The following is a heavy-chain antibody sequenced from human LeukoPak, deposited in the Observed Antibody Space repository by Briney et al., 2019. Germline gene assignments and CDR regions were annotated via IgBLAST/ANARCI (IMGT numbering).Heavy chain of an antibody. D-gene: IGHD4-23*01. CDR3: AKNIGGFDY. CDR2: MNPNSGNT. J-gene: IGHJ4*02. Sequence: GASVEVSCKASGYTFITYDFNWVRQATGQGLEWMGWMNPNSGNTGYAQKFQGRVTMTRNTSIGTAYMELSSLRSEDTAVYYCAKNIGGFDYWGQGTLVTVSS. V-gene: IGHV1-8*01. CDR1: GYTFITYD.